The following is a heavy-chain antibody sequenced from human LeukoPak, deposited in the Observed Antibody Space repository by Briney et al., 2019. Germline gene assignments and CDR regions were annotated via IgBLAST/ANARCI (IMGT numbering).Heavy chain of an antibody. CDR1: GGSISSYY. CDR2: IYTSGST. J-gene: IGHJ3*02. Sequence: PSETLSLTCTVSGGSISSYYWSWIRQPAGKGLEWIWRIYTSGSTTYNPSPKSRVIISVDTSKHHVSLKLSSVTAADTAVYYCARDQFIAAAGTGAFDIWGQGTMVTVSS. CDR3: ARDQFIAAAGTGAFDI. D-gene: IGHD6-13*01. V-gene: IGHV4-4*07.